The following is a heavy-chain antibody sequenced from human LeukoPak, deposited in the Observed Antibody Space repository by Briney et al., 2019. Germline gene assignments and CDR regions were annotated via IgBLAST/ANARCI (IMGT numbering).Heavy chain of an antibody. D-gene: IGHD3-22*01. CDR2: IWYDGSNK. J-gene: IGHJ6*02. V-gene: IGHV3-33*01. CDR3: AREYYYDSSGYYHPGYYYYGMDV. Sequence: PGRSLRLSCAASGFTFSSYGMHWVRQAPGKGLEWVAVIWYDGSNKYYADSVKGRFTISRDNSKNTLYLQMNSLRAEDTAVYYCAREYYYDSSGYYHPGYYYYGMDVWGQGTTVTVSS. CDR1: GFTFSSYG.